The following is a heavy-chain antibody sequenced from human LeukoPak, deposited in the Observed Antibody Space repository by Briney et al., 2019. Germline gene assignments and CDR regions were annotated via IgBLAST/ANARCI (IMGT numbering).Heavy chain of an antibody. D-gene: IGHD3-10*01. CDR3: ARDSTYYYDSGSSGPHYFGY. CDR2: LSFDGTIT. V-gene: IGHV3-30*04. CDR1: GFTFSSYA. Sequence: PGRSRRLSCAASGFTFSSYALHWVRQAPGKGLEWVAVLSFDGTITYYADSVKGRFTISRDNSKNTLYLQLNSLRAEDTAVYYCARDSTYYYDSGSSGPHYFGYWGQGTLVTVSS. J-gene: IGHJ4*02.